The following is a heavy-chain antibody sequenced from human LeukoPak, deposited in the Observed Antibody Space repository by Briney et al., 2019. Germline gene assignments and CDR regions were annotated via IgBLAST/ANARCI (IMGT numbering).Heavy chain of an antibody. D-gene: IGHD6-19*01. V-gene: IGHV3-49*04. J-gene: IGHJ4*02. Sequence: PGGSLRLSCKASGFTFGDHALHWVRQAPGKGLEWVGFIRSQAYGATTEYAASVRGRFTVSRDDSKSIAYLQMKSLRAEDTAVYYCAKDSVVVAGLVNYFDSWGQGTLVTVSS. CDR1: GFTFGDHA. CDR2: IRSQAYGATT. CDR3: AKDSVVVAGLVNYFDS.